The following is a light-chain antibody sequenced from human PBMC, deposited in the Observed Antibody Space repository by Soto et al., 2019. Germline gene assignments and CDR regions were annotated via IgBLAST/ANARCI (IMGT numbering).Light chain of an antibody. V-gene: IGLV2-14*01. CDR2: EVS. J-gene: IGLJ1*01. CDR1: SSHVGGYNY. Sequence: QSVLTQPASVSGSPGQSITISCTGTSSHVGGYNYVSWYQQHPGKAPKLMVYEVSNRPSGVSNRFSGSKSGNTASLTISGLQAEDEADYYCTSYTSSSTSCVFGTGTKVTVL. CDR3: TSYTSSSTSCV.